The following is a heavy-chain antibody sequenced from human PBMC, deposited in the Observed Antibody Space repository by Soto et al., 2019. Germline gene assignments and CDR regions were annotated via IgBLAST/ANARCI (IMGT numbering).Heavy chain of an antibody. Sequence: QVQLVQSGAEVKKPGSSVKVSCKASGGTFSSYTISWVRQAPGQGLEWMGRIIPILSIANYAQKFQGRVTITADKSTSTAYMELSSLRSEDTAVYYCARARSSGSSYYYYMDVWGKGTTVTVSS. J-gene: IGHJ6*03. D-gene: IGHD3-10*01. CDR2: IIPILSIA. V-gene: IGHV1-69*02. CDR3: ARARSSGSSYYYYMDV. CDR1: GGTFSSYT.